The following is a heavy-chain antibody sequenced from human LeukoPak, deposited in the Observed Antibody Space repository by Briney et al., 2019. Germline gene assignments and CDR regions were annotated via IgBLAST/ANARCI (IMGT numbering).Heavy chain of an antibody. CDR2: ISAYNGNT. J-gene: IGHJ6*03. CDR1: GYTFTSYG. V-gene: IGHV1-18*01. Sequence: ASVKVSCKASGYTFTSYGISWVRQAPGQGLEWMGWISAYNGNTNYAQKLQGRVTMTTDTSTSTAYMELRSLRSDDTAVYYCARVLAEYYFDSSGPSRYYYYMDVWGKGTTVTISS. D-gene: IGHD3-22*01. CDR3: ARVLAEYYFDSSGPSRYYYYMDV.